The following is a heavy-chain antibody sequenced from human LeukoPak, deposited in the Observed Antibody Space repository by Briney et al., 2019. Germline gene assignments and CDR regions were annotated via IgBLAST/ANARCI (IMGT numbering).Heavy chain of an antibody. Sequence: PGGSLRLSCAASGFTFSSYGMHWVRQAPGKGLEWVAFIRYDGSNKYYADSVKGRFTISRDNSKNTLYLQMNSLRAEDTAVYYCARDRRGGYSGYDSLRYFDYWGQGTLVTVSS. CDR2: IRYDGSNK. D-gene: IGHD5-12*01. J-gene: IGHJ4*02. CDR1: GFTFSSYG. CDR3: ARDRRGGYSGYDSLRYFDY. V-gene: IGHV3-30*02.